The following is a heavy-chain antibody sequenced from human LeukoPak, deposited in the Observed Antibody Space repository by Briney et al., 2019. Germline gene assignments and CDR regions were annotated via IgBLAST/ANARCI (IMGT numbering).Heavy chain of an antibody. J-gene: IGHJ4*02. Sequence: AGGSLRLSCAASGFTFSSYSMNWVRQAPGKGLEWVSSISSASVYMSYADSVKGRFTISRDNAKNSLYLQMNNLGAEDTAVYYCARDQRSSSWSFDYWGQGTLVTVSS. V-gene: IGHV3-21*01. D-gene: IGHD6-13*01. CDR3: ARDQRSSSWSFDY. CDR1: GFTFSSYS. CDR2: ISSASVYM.